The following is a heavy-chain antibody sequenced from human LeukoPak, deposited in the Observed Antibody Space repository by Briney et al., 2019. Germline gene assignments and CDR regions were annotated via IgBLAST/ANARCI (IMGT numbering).Heavy chain of an antibody. CDR3: ARHWGVASTKGPFEY. D-gene: IGHD5-12*01. CDR2: IYDSGST. Sequence: SETLSLTCTVSGGSISSFYWSWIRQPPGKGLEWIGHIYDSGSTNYNPSLKSRVTISVDTSKNQFSLKLSSVTAADTAVYYCARHWGVASTKGPFEYWGQGTLVTVSS. V-gene: IGHV4-59*08. J-gene: IGHJ4*02. CDR1: GGSISSFY.